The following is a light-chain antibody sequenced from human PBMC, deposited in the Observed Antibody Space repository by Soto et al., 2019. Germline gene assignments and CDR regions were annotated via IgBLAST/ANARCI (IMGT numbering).Light chain of an antibody. CDR2: RAS. V-gene: IGKV3-15*01. CDR1: QSINSN. Sequence: EIVMTQSPATLSLSPGERATLSCRASQSINSNLAWYQQTPGQAPRLFIFRASSRATGLPARFSASGSGTDFNLTISSLQSEDFAVYYCQQYNNWPRATFGGGTKVDIK. CDR3: QQYNNWPRAT. J-gene: IGKJ4*01.